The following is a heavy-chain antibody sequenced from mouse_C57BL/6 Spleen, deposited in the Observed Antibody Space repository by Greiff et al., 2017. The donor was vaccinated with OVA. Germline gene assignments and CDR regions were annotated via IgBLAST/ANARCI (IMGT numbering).Heavy chain of an antibody. CDR1: GFSLTSYG. Sequence: QVQLQQSGPGLVQPSQSLSITCTVSGFSLTSYGVHWVRQSPGKGLEWLGVIWSGGSTDYNAAFITRLSISKDNSKSQVFFKMNSLQADDTAIYYCARGGDGYSFDYWGQGTTLTVSS. V-gene: IGHV2-2*01. D-gene: IGHD2-3*01. CDR3: ARGGDGYSFDY. J-gene: IGHJ2*01. CDR2: IWSGGST.